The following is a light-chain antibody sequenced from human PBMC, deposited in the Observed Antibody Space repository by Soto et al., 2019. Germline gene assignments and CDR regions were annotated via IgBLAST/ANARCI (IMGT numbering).Light chain of an antibody. CDR1: QSVSSN. CDR3: QQYNNWLTIT. Sequence: EIVMTQSPAPLSVSPGERATLSCRASQSVSSNLAWYQQKPGQAPRLLIYGASTRATGIPARFSGSGSVTEFTLTISSLQSEDCAVYYCQQYNNWLTITFGQGTRLEI. J-gene: IGKJ5*01. V-gene: IGKV3-15*01. CDR2: GAS.